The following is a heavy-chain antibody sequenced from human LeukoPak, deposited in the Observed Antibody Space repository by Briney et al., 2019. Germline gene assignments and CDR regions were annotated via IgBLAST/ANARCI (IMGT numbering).Heavy chain of an antibody. CDR2: INWYGGST. D-gene: IGHD3-3*01. V-gene: IGHV3-20*04. CDR1: GFTFDDYG. CDR3: ARDSKRYYDFWSGYGGTAEEYYFDY. J-gene: IGHJ4*02. Sequence: PVGSLRLSCAASGFTFDDYGMSWVRQAPGKGLEWVSGINWYGGSTGYADSVKGRFTISRDNAKNSLYLQMNSLRAEDTALYYCARDSKRYYDFWSGYGGTAEEYYFDYWGQGTLVTVSS.